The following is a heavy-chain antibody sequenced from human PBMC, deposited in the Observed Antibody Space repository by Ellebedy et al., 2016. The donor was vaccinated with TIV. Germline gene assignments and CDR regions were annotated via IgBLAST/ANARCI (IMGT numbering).Heavy chain of an antibody. CDR3: ARGRYGGNEWFDP. CDR2: INPSGGPP. D-gene: IGHD4-23*01. Sequence: AASVKVSCKASGYTFRNHYLHWVRQAPGQGLEWMGVINPSGGPPRYAQKFQGRVTMTSATSTNTVYMELSSLRSEDTAVYYCARGRYGGNEWFDPWGQGTLVTVSS. V-gene: IGHV1-46*01. J-gene: IGHJ5*02. CDR1: GYTFRNHY.